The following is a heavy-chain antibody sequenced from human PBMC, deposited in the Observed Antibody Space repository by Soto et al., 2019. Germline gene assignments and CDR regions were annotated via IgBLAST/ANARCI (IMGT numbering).Heavy chain of an antibody. V-gene: IGHV3-53*04. J-gene: IGHJ4*02. Sequence: PGGSLRLSCAASGFTVSSNYMSWVRQAPGKGLEWVSVIYSGGSTYYADSVKGRFTISRHNSKNTLYLQMNSLRAEDTAVYYCARSSIVATTHDYYFDYWGQGTLVTVSS. CDR1: GFTVSSNY. D-gene: IGHD5-12*01. CDR3: ARSSIVATTHDYYFDY. CDR2: IYSGGST.